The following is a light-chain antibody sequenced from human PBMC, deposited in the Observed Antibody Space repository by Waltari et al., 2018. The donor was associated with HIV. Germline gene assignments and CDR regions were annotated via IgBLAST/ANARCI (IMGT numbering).Light chain of an antibody. CDR2: GGS. J-gene: IGKJ4*01. Sequence: EIVLTQSPGTLSLSPGERATLACRTSQSVSSSYLAWYQQKPGQAPRLLIYGGSRRATGIPARFSGSGSGTDFSLTISRLEPEDFAVYYCQEYGSSPSLTFGGGTKVDIK. CDR3: QEYGSSPSLT. CDR1: QSVSSSY. V-gene: IGKV3-20*01.